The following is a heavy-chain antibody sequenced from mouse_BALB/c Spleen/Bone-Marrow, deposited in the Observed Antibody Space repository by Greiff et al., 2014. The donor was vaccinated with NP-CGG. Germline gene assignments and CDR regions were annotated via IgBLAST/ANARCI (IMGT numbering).Heavy chain of an antibody. CDR2: IWAGGST. CDR3: ARDRSYYGMDY. CDR1: GFSLTSYG. Sequence: VNLVESGPGLVAPSQSLSITCTVSGFSLTSYGVHWVRQSPGKSLEWLGVIWAGGSTNYNSALMSRLSISKDNSKSQVFLKMNGLQTDDTAMYYCARDRSYYGMDYWGQGTSVTVSS. V-gene: IGHV2-9*02. J-gene: IGHJ4*01.